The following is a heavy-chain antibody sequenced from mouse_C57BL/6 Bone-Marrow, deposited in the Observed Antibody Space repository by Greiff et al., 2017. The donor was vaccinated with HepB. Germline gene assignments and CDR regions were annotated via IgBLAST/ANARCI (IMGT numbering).Heavy chain of an antibody. CDR2: IYPGSGST. CDR1: GYTFTSYW. V-gene: IGHV1-55*01. CDR3: AREGWWLQDYFDY. Sequence: QVQLQQPGAELVKPGASVKMSCKASGYTFTSYWITWVKQRPGQGLEWIGDIYPGSGSTNYNEKFKSKATLTVDTSSSTAYMQLSSLTSEDSAVYYCAREGWWLQDYFDYWGQGTLVTVSA. J-gene: IGHJ3*01. D-gene: IGHD1-1*02.